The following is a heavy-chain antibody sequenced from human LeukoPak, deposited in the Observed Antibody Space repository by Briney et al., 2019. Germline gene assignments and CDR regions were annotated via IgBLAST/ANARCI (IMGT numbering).Heavy chain of an antibody. D-gene: IGHD3-3*01. CDR2: IYYSGST. Sequence: PSETLSLTCTVSGGSISSSSYYWGWIRQPPGKGLEWIGSIYYSGSTYYNPSLKSRVTISVDTSKNQFSLKLSSVTAADTAVYYCAGHLCDFWSGYCYYFDYWGQGTLVTVSS. CDR1: GGSISSSSYY. J-gene: IGHJ4*02. V-gene: IGHV4-39*01. CDR3: AGHLCDFWSGYCYYFDY.